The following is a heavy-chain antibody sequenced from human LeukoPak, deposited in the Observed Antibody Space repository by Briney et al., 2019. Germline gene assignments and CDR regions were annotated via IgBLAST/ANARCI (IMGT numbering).Heavy chain of an antibody. V-gene: IGHV3-21*01. Sequence: KSGGSLRLSCAASGFTFSSYSVNWVRQAPGKGLEWVSSISSSSSYIYYADSVKGRFTISRDNAKNSLYLQMNSLRAEDTAVYYCARVTEAPYYFDYWGQGTLVTVSS. CDR3: ARVTEAPYYFDY. CDR1: GFTFSSYS. CDR2: ISSSSSYI. J-gene: IGHJ4*02.